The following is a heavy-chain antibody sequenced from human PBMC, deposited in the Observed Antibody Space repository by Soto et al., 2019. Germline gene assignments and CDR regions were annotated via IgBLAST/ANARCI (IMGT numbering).Heavy chain of an antibody. J-gene: IGHJ6*02. CDR1: GFSFSSYA. V-gene: IGHV3-23*01. CDR2: ISGSDSST. Sequence: EVQLLESGGGLVQPGGSLRLSCAASGFSFSSYAMNWVRQAPGKRLECVSVISGSDSSTYYADSVEGRFTISRDNSKNTLYLQMNSLRAEDTAVYYCARVLCGSSSCHYYFYGMDVWGQGTTVTVSS. CDR3: ARVLCGSSSCHYYFYGMDV. D-gene: IGHD6-6*01.